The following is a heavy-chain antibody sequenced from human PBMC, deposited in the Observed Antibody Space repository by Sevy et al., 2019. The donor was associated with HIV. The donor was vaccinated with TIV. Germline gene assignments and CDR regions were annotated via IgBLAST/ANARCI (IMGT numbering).Heavy chain of an antibody. CDR3: ARGRKTTEEWLEELDYYYGLDV. CDR1: GFSLTTSD. D-gene: IGHD2-8*01. Sequence: RLSCAASGFSLTTSDMHWVRQAPGKGLEWVAYVRNDGSNKYYADSVRDRFTISRDSPKNTLYLQMNSLRDEDTAIYYCARGRKTTEEWLEELDYYYGLDVWGQGTTVTVSS. CDR2: VRNDGSNK. J-gene: IGHJ6*02. V-gene: IGHV3-30*02.